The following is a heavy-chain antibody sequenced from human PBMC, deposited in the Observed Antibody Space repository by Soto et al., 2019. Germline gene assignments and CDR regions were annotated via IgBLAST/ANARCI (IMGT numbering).Heavy chain of an antibody. D-gene: IGHD4-17*01. CDR3: ARRRLNCTMTTVTTEGCDHYYYGMDV. Sequence: PGESLKISCKGSGYSFTSYWISWVRQMPGKGLEWMGRIDPSDSYTNYSPSFQGHVTISADKSISTAYLQWSSLKASDTAMYYCARRRLNCTMTTVTTEGCDHYYYGMDVWGQGTTVTVSS. V-gene: IGHV5-10-1*01. CDR2: IDPSDSYT. CDR1: GYSFTSYW. J-gene: IGHJ6*02.